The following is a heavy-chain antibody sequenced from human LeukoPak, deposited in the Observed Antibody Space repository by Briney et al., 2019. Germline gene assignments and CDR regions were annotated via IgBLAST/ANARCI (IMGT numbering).Heavy chain of an antibody. V-gene: IGHV3-9*01. J-gene: IGHJ4*02. Sequence: QAGGSLRLSCAASGFTFDDYAMHWVRQAPGKGLEWVSGISWNSGYIGYADSVKGRFTISRDNAKNSLYLQMNSLRAEDTALYYCAKDRGAIAAAGSFDFWGQGTLVTVSS. CDR1: GFTFDDYA. CDR3: AKDRGAIAAAGSFDF. D-gene: IGHD6-25*01. CDR2: ISWNSGYI.